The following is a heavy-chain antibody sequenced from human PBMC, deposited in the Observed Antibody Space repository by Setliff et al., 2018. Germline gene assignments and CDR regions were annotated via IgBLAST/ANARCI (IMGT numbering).Heavy chain of an antibody. D-gene: IGHD5-12*01. CDR1: GGTFSSQG. J-gene: IGHJ4*02. CDR3: ARCLPFLSGYDRGAFDS. CDR2: IMPIFGTT. Sequence: GASVKVSCKASGGTFSSQGISWVRQAPGQGLEWMGGIMPIFGTTNYARKFQGRVTLTTDRSTSTAYMELRSLKSDDTAVYYCARCLPFLSGYDRGAFDSWGQGTLVTVSS. V-gene: IGHV1-69*05.